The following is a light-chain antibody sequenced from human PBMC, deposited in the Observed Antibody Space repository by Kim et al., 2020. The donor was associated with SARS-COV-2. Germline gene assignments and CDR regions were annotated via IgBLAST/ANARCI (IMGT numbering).Light chain of an antibody. CDR2: KAS. CDR1: EEVQIS. V-gene: IGKV1-5*03. J-gene: IGKJ1*01. CDR3: QQYQTHST. Sequence: PASVPDTLTITCRSSEEVQISLAWYQLKPGQVPKLLIEKASQLQSGVPARFSGSGSGTEVTHDITSLRPGDFATYYSQQYQTHSTFGQGAKVDIK.